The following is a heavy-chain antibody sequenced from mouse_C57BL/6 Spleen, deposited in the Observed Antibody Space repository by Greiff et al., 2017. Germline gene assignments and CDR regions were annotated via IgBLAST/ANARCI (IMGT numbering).Heavy chain of an antibody. Sequence: VQLQQSGPELVKPGASVKISCKASGYTFTDYYMNWVKQSPGKSLEWIGDINPNNGGTSYNQKFKGKATLTVDKSSSTAYMVLRSLKADDSAVYYCARERDYGSGWAMDRWGEGTSVTVLS. CDR1: GYTFTDYY. J-gene: IGHJ4*01. CDR3: ARERDYGSGWAMDR. CDR2: INPNNGGT. V-gene: IGHV1-26*01. D-gene: IGHD1-1*01.